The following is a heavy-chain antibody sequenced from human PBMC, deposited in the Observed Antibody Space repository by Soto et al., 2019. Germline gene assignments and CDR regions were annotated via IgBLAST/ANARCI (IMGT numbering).Heavy chain of an antibody. J-gene: IGHJ4*02. D-gene: IGHD3-9*01. CDR3: ARARGRLGIREKYYFDF. Sequence: GGSLRLSCAASGFTFSSYAMHWVRQAPGKGLEWVAVISYDGSNKYYADSVKGPFTISRDNSKNTLYLQMNSLRAEDTAVYCCARARGRLGIREKYYFDFWGQGTLVTVSS. CDR1: GFTFSSYA. CDR2: ISYDGSNK. V-gene: IGHV3-30-3*01.